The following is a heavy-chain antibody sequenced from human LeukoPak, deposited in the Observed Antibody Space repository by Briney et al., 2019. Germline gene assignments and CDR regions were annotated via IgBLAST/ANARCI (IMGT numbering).Heavy chain of an antibody. V-gene: IGHV1-46*01. CDR3: ARDFYPRTDYSNYEAP. J-gene: IGHJ5*02. CDR1: GYTFTSYY. CDR2: INHSGGST. D-gene: IGHD4-11*01. Sequence: GASVKVSCKASGYTFTSYYMHWVRQAPGQGLEWMGIINHSGGSTSYAQKFQGRVTMTRDTCTSTVYMELSSLRSEDTAVYYCARDFYPRTDYSNYEAPWGQGTLVTVSS.